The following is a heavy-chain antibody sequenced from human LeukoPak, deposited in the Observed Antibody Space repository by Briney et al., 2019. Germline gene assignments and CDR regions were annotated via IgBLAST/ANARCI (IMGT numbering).Heavy chain of an antibody. CDR2: ITTSSSNI. V-gene: IGHV3-21*01. CDR1: GFTFATYG. Sequence: GGSLRLSCAASGFTFATYGMSWVRQAPGKGLEWVSSITTSSSNIYYAASVKGRFTISRDNAKNSLYLQMNSLRAEDTALYYCARYYGDNYYYGLDVWGQGTTVTVSS. D-gene: IGHD4-17*01. J-gene: IGHJ6*02. CDR3: ARYYGDNYYYGLDV.